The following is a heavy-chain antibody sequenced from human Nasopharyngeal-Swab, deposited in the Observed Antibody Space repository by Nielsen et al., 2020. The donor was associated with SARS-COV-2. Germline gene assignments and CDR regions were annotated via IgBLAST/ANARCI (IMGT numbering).Heavy chain of an antibody. CDR2: IYYSGST. CDR1: GGSISSYY. CDR3: ARRGYDILTGQYYFDY. J-gene: IGHJ4*02. Sequence: SETLSLTCTVSGGSISSYYWSWIRQPPGKGLEWIGYIYYSGSTNYNPSLKSRATISVDTSKNQFSLKLSSVTAADTAVYYCARRGYDILTGQYYFDYWGQGTLVTVSS. V-gene: IGHV4-59*08. D-gene: IGHD3-9*01.